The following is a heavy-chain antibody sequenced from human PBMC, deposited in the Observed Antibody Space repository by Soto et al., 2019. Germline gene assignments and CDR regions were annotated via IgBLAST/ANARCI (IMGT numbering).Heavy chain of an antibody. CDR2: IDPSDSYT. D-gene: IGHD3-22*01. CDR3: ARLQLDWAYYDSSGPVS. J-gene: IGHJ6*02. Sequence: PGESLKISCKGSGYSFTSYWISWVRQMPGKGLEWMGRIDPSDSYTNYSPSFQGHVTISADKSISTAYLQWSSLKASDTAMYYCARLQLDWAYYDSSGPVSWGQGTTVTVSS. V-gene: IGHV5-10-1*01. CDR1: GYSFTSYW.